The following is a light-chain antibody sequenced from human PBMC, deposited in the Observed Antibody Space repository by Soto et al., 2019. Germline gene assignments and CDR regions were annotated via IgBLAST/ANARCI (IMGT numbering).Light chain of an antibody. CDR3: SSYTTSATLV. CDR1: SSDVGGYKY. J-gene: IGLJ1*01. Sequence: QSVLTQPASESGSPGQSITISSTGTSSDVGGYKYVSWYQQHPGKAPKLMIFDVSNRPSGISNRFSGSKSGNTASLTISGLQAEDEADYHCSSYTTSATLVFGTGTKVTVL. CDR2: DVS. V-gene: IGLV2-14*03.